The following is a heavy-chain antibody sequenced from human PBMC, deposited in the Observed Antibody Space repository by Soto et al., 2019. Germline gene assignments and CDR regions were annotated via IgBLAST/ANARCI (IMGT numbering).Heavy chain of an antibody. CDR2: IYHSGST. V-gene: IGHV4-30-2*01. CDR3: AAGGGLPRYY. J-gene: IGHJ4*02. D-gene: IGHD5-12*01. CDR1: GGSISSGGYS. Sequence: QLQLQESGSGLVKPSQTLSLTCAVSGGSISSGGYSWSWIRQPPGKGLEWIGYIYHSGSTYYNPSRKGRITISVDRSKNQFSLKLSSVTPADTAVYYCAAGGGLPRYYWGQGTLVTVSS.